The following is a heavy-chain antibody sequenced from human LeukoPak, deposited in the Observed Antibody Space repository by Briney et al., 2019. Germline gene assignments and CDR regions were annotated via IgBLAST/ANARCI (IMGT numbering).Heavy chain of an antibody. J-gene: IGHJ3*02. Sequence: ASVKVSCKASGGTFSSYAISWVRQAPGQGLEWMGGIIPIFGTANYAQKFQGRVTITADESTSTAYMELSSLRSEDTAVYYCARGALAYCGGDYPFDIWGQGTMVTVSS. CDR2: IIPIFGTA. D-gene: IGHD2-21*02. CDR3: ARGALAYCGGDYPFDI. V-gene: IGHV1-69*13. CDR1: GGTFSSYA.